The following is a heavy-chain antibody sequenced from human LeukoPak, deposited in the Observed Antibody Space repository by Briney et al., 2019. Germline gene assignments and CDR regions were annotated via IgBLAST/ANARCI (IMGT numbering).Heavy chain of an antibody. CDR3: AKDHCSRGTCYYYYYMDV. Sequence: GGSLRLSCAASGFTVSTTYMSWVRRAPGKGLEWVAVIRNDGTNKYYADSVKGRFTISRDNSKNTVHLQMNSLRAEDTAVYYCAKDHCSRGTCYYYYYMDVWGKGTTVTVSS. D-gene: IGHD2-15*01. CDR1: GFTVSTTY. V-gene: IGHV3-30*02. J-gene: IGHJ6*03. CDR2: IRNDGTNK.